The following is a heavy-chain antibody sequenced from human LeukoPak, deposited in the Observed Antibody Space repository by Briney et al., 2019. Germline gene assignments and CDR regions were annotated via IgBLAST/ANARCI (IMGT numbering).Heavy chain of an antibody. D-gene: IGHD3-22*01. Sequence: GGSLRLSCTAPGSSLSIYAMNWVRQAPGKGLEWVSVIFGNGAGIEYADSVKGRFTISRDNAKNTLYLQMNSLRAEDTAVYYCAKDRIPDGFYSIDSWGQGVPVTVSS. V-gene: IGHV3-23*01. CDR2: IFGNGAGI. CDR1: GSSLSIYA. J-gene: IGHJ4*02. CDR3: AKDRIPDGFYSIDS.